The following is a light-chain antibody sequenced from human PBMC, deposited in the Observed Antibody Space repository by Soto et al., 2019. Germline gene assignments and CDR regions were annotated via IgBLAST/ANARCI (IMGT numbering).Light chain of an antibody. J-gene: IGKJ1*01. V-gene: IGKV2-28*01. CDR2: LGS. Sequence: DIVMTQSPLSLPVTPGEPASISCRSSQSLLHSNGYNYLDWYLQKPGQSPQLLIYLGSNRASGVPDRFSGSGSGTDFTLKITRVEAEDVGFYYCMQALQAPLTFGQGTK. CDR3: MQALQAPLT. CDR1: QSLLHSNGYNY.